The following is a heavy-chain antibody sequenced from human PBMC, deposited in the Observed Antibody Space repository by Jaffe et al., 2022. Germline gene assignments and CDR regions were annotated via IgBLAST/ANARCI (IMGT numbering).Heavy chain of an antibody. CDR2: ISAYNGNT. CDR3: ARDLPTVTTSKPPPFDY. CDR1: GYTFTSYG. J-gene: IGHJ4*02. D-gene: IGHD4-17*01. V-gene: IGHV1-18*01. Sequence: QVQLVQSGAEVKKPGASVKVSCKASGYTFTSYGISWVRQAPGQGLEWMGWISAYNGNTNYAQKLQGRVTMTTDTSTSTAYMELRSLRSDDTAVYYCARDLPTVTTSKPPPFDYWGQGTLVTVSS.